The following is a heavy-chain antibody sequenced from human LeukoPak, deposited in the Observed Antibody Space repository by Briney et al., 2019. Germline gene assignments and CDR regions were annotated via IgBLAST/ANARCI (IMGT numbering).Heavy chain of an antibody. J-gene: IGHJ4*02. V-gene: IGHV3-7*03. CDR1: GFTFSSYW. CDR2: INQDGSEK. CDR3: ARVQWLAAYYFDY. Sequence: GGSLRLSCAASGFTFSSYWMSWARQAPGKGLEWVANINQDGSEKYYVDSVKGRFTISRDNAKNSLYLQMNSLRAEDTAVYYCARVQWLAAYYFDYWGQGTLVTVSS. D-gene: IGHD6-19*01.